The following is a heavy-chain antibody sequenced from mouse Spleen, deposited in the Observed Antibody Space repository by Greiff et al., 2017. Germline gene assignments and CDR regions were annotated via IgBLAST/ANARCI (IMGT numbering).Heavy chain of an antibody. CDR1: GYTFTSYG. CDR3: ARCLLRLYYGDY. D-gene: IGHD1-2*01. Sequence: QVQLQQSGAELVKPGASVKLSCKASGYTFTSYGMHWVKQRPGQGLEWIGEIDPSDSYTNYNQKLKGKATLTGDKSSSTAYMQLSSLTSEDSAVYYCARCLLRLYYGDYWGQGTTLTVSS. J-gene: IGHJ2*01. V-gene: IGHV1-69*02. CDR2: IDPSDSYT.